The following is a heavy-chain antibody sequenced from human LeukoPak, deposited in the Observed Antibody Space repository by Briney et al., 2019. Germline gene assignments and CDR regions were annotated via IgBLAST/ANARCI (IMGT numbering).Heavy chain of an antibody. J-gene: IGHJ6*02. V-gene: IGHV3-23*01. CDR1: GFTFSSYA. CDR2: ISGSGGST. D-gene: IGHD2-15*01. CDR3: ASARGEYCSGGSCFDYYYYGMDV. Sequence: PGGSLRLSCAASGFTFSSYAMSWVRQAPGKGLEWVSAISGSGGSTYYADSVKGRFTISRDNSKNSLYLQMNSLRAEDTAVYYCASARGEYCSGGSCFDYYYYGMDVWGQGTTVTVSS.